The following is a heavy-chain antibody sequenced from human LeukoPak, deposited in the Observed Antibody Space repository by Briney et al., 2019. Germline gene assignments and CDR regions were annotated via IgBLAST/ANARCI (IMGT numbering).Heavy chain of an antibody. CDR3: ARDDNFSSDS. Sequence: GGSLRLSCAASKFTFRNYWMSWVRQAPGKGLEWVANIKQDGSEKYYVDSVRGRFTISRDNVKNSLYLQMNSLRAEDTAVYYCARDDNFSSDSWGQGTLVTVSS. CDR1: KFTFRNYW. CDR2: IKQDGSEK. V-gene: IGHV3-7*05. D-gene: IGHD1-20*01. J-gene: IGHJ4*02.